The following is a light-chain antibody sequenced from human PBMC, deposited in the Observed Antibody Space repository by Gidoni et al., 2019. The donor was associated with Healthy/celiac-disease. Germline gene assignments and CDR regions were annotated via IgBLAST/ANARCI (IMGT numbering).Light chain of an antibody. CDR2: DAS. J-gene: IGKJ4*01. CDR1: QSVSSY. Sequence: EIVLTQSPATLSLSPGERATLSCRASQSVSSYLALYQQKPGQAPRLLIYDASNRATGIPARFSGSGSGTDFTLPISSLEPEDFAVDYCQQRSNWPPLTFGGGTKVEIK. CDR3: QQRSNWPPLT. V-gene: IGKV3-11*01.